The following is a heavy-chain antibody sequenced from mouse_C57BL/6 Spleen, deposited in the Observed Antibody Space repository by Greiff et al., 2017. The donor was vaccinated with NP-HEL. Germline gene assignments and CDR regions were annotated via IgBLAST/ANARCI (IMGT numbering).Heavy chain of an antibody. V-gene: IGHV1-50*01. Sequence: VQLQQSGAELVKPGASVKLSCKASGYTFTSYWMQWVKQRPGQGLEWIGEIDPSDSYTNYNQKFKGKATLTVDTSSSTAYMQRSSLTSEDSAVYYCASGLLRLMDYWGQGTSVTVSS. CDR2: IDPSDSYT. D-gene: IGHD2-4*01. CDR1: GYTFTSYW. J-gene: IGHJ4*01. CDR3: ASGLLRLMDY.